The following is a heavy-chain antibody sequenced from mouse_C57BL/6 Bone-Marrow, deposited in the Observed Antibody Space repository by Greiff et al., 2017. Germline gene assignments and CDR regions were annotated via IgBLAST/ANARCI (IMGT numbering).Heavy chain of an antibody. Sequence: QVQLQQSGAELVKPGASVKISCKASGYAFSSYWMNWVKQRPGKGLEWIGQIYPGDGDTNYNRKFKGKATLTADKSSSTAYMQLSSLTSEDSAVYFCARWGAGNPYAMDYWGQGTSVTVSS. CDR1: GYAFSSYW. V-gene: IGHV1-80*01. CDR3: ARWGAGNPYAMDY. D-gene: IGHD2-1*01. J-gene: IGHJ4*01. CDR2: IYPGDGDT.